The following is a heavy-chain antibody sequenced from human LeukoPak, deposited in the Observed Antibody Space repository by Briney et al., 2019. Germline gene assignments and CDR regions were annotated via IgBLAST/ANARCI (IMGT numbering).Heavy chain of an antibody. D-gene: IGHD6-13*01. CDR2: TYYRSKWYN. CDR3: AGWQQLIGGWFDP. CDR1: GDSVSTASNA. V-gene: IGHV6-1*01. Sequence: SQTLSLTCAISGDSVSTASNAWYWIRQSPSRGLEWLGRTYYRSKWYNDYAVSVKSRITINPDTSKNQFSLQLNSVTPEDTAVYYCAGWQQLIGGWFDPWGQGTLVTVSS. J-gene: IGHJ5*02.